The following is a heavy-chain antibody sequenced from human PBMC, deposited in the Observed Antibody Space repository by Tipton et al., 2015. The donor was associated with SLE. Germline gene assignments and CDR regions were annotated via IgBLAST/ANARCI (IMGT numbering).Heavy chain of an antibody. CDR2: IYYSGST. D-gene: IGHD6-19*01. Sequence: TLSLTCTVSGGSISSSSYYWGWIRQPPGKGLEWIGSIYYSGSTYYNPSLKSRVTISVDTSKNQFSLKLSSVTAADTAVYYCARRVRGWKDHYFDYWGQGTLVTVSS. CDR3: ARRVRGWKDHYFDY. CDR1: GGSISSSSYY. J-gene: IGHJ4*02. V-gene: IGHV4-39*01.